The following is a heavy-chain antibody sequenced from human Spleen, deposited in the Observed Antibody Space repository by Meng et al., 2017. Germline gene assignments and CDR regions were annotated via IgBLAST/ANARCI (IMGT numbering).Heavy chain of an antibody. CDR2: INPKSGDT. D-gene: IGHD6-25*01. CDR3: ARDEDISAAGKLFGDY. CDR1: GYNFPDYY. J-gene: IGHJ4*02. V-gene: IGHV1-2*06. Sequence: QFQLVQSGAEVKKPGSSVKVSCKPSGYNFPDYYIHWVRRAPGQGLEWMGRINPKSGDTHYAQKFQARVTMTGDTSISTAYMELSGLRSDDTAMYYCARDEDISAAGKLFGDYWGQGTLVTVSS.